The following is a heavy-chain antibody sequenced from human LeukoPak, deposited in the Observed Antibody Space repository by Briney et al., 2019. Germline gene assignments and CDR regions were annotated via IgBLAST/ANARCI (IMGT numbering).Heavy chain of an antibody. Sequence: GASVKVSCKASGYTFTSYGISWVRQAPGQGLEWMGWISAYNGNTNYAQKLQGRVTMTTDTSTSTAYMELRSLRSDDTAVYYCAVGLLWFGELLSHYWGQGTLVTVSS. CDR1: GYTFTSYG. J-gene: IGHJ4*02. CDR2: ISAYNGNT. V-gene: IGHV1-18*01. D-gene: IGHD3-10*01. CDR3: AVGLLWFGELLSHY.